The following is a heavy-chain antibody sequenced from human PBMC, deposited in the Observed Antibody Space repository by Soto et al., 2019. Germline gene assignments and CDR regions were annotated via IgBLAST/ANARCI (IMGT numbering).Heavy chain of an antibody. CDR1: GGSISSGDYY. CDR3: ARHSSSWVGGRLFAAFDI. D-gene: IGHD6-13*01. J-gene: IGHJ3*02. V-gene: IGHV4-30-4*01. CDR2: IYYSGST. Sequence: QVQLQESGPGLVKPSQTLSLTCTVSGGSISSGDYYWHWIRQPPGRGLECIGYIYYSGSTYYNPSLTSRVTISVDTSKNQFSLKLSSVTAADTAGYYCARHSSSWVGGRLFAAFDIWGQGTRVTVSS.